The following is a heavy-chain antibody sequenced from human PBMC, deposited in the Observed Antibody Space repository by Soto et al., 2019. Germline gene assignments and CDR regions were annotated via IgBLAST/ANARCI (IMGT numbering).Heavy chain of an antibody. D-gene: IGHD1-1*01. CDR1: GFRFSIYS. V-gene: IGHV3-48*02. CDR2: ITSDTKTI. CDR3: ARSVEGHFDY. J-gene: IGHJ4*02. Sequence: EVQLVESGGNLVQPGGSLRLSCAASGFRFSIYSMNWVRQAPGKGLEWSAYITSDTKTIKYADSVNGRFTISRDNGKNSVYLHMNSLRDEETDVYYCARSVEGHFDYWGQGTVVTVSA.